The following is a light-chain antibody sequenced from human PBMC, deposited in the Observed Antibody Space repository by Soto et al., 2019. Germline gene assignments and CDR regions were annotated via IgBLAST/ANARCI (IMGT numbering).Light chain of an antibody. J-gene: IGKJ2*01. V-gene: IGKV1-9*01. CDR1: QGISSY. CDR3: QQRNSYPYT. CDR2: AAS. Sequence: DIQLTQSPSFLSASVGDRVTITCRASQGISSYLAWYQQKPGKAPKLLIYAASTLQSGVPSRFSGSGAGTEFTLTIRSLQPEDFATYYCQQRNSYPYTFGQGTKLEIK.